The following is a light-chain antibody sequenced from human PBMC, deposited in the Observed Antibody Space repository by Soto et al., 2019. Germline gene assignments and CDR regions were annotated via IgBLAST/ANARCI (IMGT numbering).Light chain of an antibody. Sequence: QPVLTQSSSASASLGSSVKLTCTLSSGHSSYIIAWHQQQPGKAPRYLMKLEGSGSYNKGSGVPDRFSGSSSGADRYLTISNLQFEDEADYYCEPWESNTQVFGTVTKLTVL. CDR1: SGHSSYI. CDR2: LEGSGSY. CDR3: EPWESNTQV. J-gene: IGLJ1*01. V-gene: IGLV4-60*02.